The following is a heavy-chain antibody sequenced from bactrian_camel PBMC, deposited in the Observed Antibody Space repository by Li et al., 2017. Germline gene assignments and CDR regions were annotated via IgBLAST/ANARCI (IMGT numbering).Heavy chain of an antibody. Sequence: QLVESGGGLVQPGGSLSLPCATSGLTFSGYAMSWVRQAPGKGLEWVSNIYSRGSVPYYADSVKGRFTISRDNAKNTLYLHVNILKTEDTAIYYCSNLAPRGYGLNTGGYWGQGTQVTVS. J-gene: IGHJ6*01. CDR1: GLTFSGYA. CDR2: IYSRGSVP. V-gene: IGHV3S7*01. CDR3: SNLAPRGYGLNTGGY. D-gene: IGHD3*01.